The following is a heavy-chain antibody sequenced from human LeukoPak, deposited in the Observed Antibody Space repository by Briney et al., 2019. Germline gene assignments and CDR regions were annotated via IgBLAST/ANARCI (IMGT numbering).Heavy chain of an antibody. CDR2: IYYSGST. V-gene: IGHV4-59*01. J-gene: IGHJ3*02. D-gene: IGHD3-22*01. Sequence: TETLSLTCTVSGGSISSYYWSWIRQPPGKGLEWIGYIYYSGSTNYNPSLKSRVTISVDTSKNQFSLKLSSVTAADTAVYYCARESMIVVWDIWGQGTMVIVSS. CDR1: GGSISSYY. CDR3: ARESMIVVWDI.